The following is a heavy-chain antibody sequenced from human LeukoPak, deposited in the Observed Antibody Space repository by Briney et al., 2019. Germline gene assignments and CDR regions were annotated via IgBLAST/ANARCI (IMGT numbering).Heavy chain of an antibody. CDR3: ARADHFGSGYFDY. CDR2: IYHSGST. CDR1: GYSISSGYY. V-gene: IGHV4-38-2*01. Sequence: SETLSLTCAASGYSISSGYYWGWIRQPPGKGLEWIGSIYHSGSTYYNPSLKSRVTISVDTSKNQFSLKLSSVTAADTAVYYCARADHFGSGYFDYWGQGTLVTVSS. J-gene: IGHJ4*02. D-gene: IGHD3-3*02.